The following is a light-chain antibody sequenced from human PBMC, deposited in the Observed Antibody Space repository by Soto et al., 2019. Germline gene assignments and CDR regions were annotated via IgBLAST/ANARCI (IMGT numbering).Light chain of an antibody. CDR1: SSDVGGYNY. CDR3: CSYTRSSTYV. J-gene: IGLJ1*01. CDR2: DVS. V-gene: IGLV2-14*03. Sequence: QSALTQPASVSGSPGQSITISCTGTSSDVGGYNYVSWYQHQPGKAPQLMIYDVSDRPSCDSYRFSGSKSGNTATLTISGLEAEDEDDYYCCSYTRSSTYVFGTGTKLTVL.